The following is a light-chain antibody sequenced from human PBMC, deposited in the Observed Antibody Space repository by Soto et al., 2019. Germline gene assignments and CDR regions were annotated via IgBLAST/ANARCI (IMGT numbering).Light chain of an antibody. J-gene: IGLJ2*01. V-gene: IGLV1-47*01. CDR2: RSN. Sequence: QSVLTQPPSASGTPGQRVTISCSGSTSNVGINSVFWYQHLPGTAPKLLIYRSNQRASGVPDRFSGSKSGTSASLAISGLRSEDEAAYYCAAWDDSLSGQVFGGGTKLTVL. CDR1: TSNVGINS. CDR3: AAWDDSLSGQV.